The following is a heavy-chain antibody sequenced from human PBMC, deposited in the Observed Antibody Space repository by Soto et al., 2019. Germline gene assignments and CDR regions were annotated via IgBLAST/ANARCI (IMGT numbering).Heavy chain of an antibody. D-gene: IGHD3-3*01. CDR3: ARDFGVVIIQGWFEP. CDR1: GYTFTSYY. Sequence: ASVKISCKASGYTFTSYYMHWVRQAPGQGLEWMGIINPSGGSTSYAQKFQGRVTMTRDTSTSTVYMELSSLRSEDTAVYYCARDFGVVIIQGWFEPWGKGTLVTVSS. V-gene: IGHV1-46*01. CDR2: INPSGGST. J-gene: IGHJ5*02.